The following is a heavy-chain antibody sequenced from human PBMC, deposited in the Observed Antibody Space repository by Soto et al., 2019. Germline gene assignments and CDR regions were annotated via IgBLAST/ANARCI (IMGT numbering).Heavy chain of an antibody. J-gene: IGHJ4*02. V-gene: IGHV5-51*01. D-gene: IGHD3-9*01. CDR2: IYPGDSDT. CDR3: ARTYYDILTGYYGFDY. CDR1: GYSFTSYL. Sequence: GEALNISCKGSGYSFTSYLIGWVRQMPGKGLEWMGIIYPGDSDTRYSPSFQGQVTISADKSISTAYLQWSSLKASDTAMYYCARTYYDILTGYYGFDYWGQGTLVTVSS.